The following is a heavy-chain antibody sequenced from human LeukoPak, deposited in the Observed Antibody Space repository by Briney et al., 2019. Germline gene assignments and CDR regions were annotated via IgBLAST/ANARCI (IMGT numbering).Heavy chain of an antibody. CDR1: AYTSPNYG. CDR2: ISTYNGNT. CDR3: ALPAKGAYFYYYMEV. J-gene: IGHJ6*03. Sequence: ASAKVSCKASAYTSPNYGITWVRQAPGRGLEWMGWISTYNGNTQYAQKFQGRVTMTTDTPTKTVYTELRSLRSNDTAVYYCALPAKGAYFYYYMEVWGKGTTVTVSS. V-gene: IGHV1-18*01. D-gene: IGHD2-2*01.